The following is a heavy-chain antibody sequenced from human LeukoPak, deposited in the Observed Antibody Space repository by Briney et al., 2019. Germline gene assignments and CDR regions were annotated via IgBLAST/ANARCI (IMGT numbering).Heavy chain of an antibody. CDR2: IKQDGSEK. CDR1: GFTFSSYW. CDR3: ARDRLAVAGTPLDY. D-gene: IGHD6-19*01. J-gene: IGHJ4*01. V-gene: IGHV3-7*01. Sequence: GGSLRLSCAASGFTFSSYWMSWVRQAPGKGLEWVANIKQDGSEKYYVDSVKSRFTISRDNAKNSLYLQMNCLRAGDTAVYYCARDRLAVAGTPLDYWGHGTLVTVSS.